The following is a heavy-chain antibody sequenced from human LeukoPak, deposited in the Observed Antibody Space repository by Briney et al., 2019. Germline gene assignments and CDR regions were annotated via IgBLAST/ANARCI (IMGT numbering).Heavy chain of an antibody. J-gene: IGHJ4*02. CDR1: GFTFNSYW. V-gene: IGHV3-7*01. Sequence: PGRSLRLSCVASGFTFNSYWMTWGRQAPGKGLEWVSNIKEDGSDKHYMDSVKGRFTISRDNAKNSLYLQMSSLRAEDTAVYYCASGRALDYWGQGTLVTVSS. CDR3: ASGRALDY. CDR2: IKEDGSDK.